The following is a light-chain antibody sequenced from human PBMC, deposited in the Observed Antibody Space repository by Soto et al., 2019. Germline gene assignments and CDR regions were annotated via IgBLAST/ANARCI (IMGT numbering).Light chain of an antibody. CDR2: GAS. CDR3: QQYSNGPFT. V-gene: IGKV3-15*01. CDR1: QSVRSN. J-gene: IGKJ2*01. Sequence: EIVMTQSPATLSVSPGERVTLSCRASQSVRSNLAWYQQIPGQAPRLLIYGASTRATGVATRFRGSGSGTEFTLTISSLQAEYVAIYYCQQYSNGPFTFGQGTKVDIK.